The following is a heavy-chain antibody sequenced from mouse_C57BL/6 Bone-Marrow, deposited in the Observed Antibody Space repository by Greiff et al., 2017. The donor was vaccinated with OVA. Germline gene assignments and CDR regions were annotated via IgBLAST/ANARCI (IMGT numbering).Heavy chain of an antibody. Sequence: QVQLQQSGAELVRPGASVKMSCKASGYTFTSYYMHWVKQTPRQGLEWIGALYQGNGDTSYTQKYKGKATLTVDKSSSTAYMQLSSLTSEDSAVYFWARQEWDGSYALDYWGQGTSVTVSS. V-gene: IGHV1-12*01. CDR1: GYTFTSYY. J-gene: IGHJ4*01. D-gene: IGHD4-1*01. CDR2: LYQGNGDT. CDR3: ARQEWDGSYALDY.